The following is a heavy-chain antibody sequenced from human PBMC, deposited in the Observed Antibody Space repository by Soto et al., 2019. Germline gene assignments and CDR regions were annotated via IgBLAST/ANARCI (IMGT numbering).Heavy chain of an antibody. CDR2: IRSKAYGGTT. Sequence: GGSLRLSCTASGFTFGDYAMSWFRQAPGKGLEWVGFIRSKAYGGTTEYAASVKGRFTISRDDSKSIAYLQMNSLKTEDTAVYYCTSTPLGPAASYYYYYMDVWGKGTTVTVSS. D-gene: IGHD2-2*01. CDR3: TSTPLGPAASYYYYYMDV. CDR1: GFTFGDYA. V-gene: IGHV3-49*03. J-gene: IGHJ6*03.